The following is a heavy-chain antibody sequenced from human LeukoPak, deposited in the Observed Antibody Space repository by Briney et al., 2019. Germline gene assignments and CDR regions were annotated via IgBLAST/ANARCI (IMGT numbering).Heavy chain of an antibody. J-gene: IGHJ6*04. Sequence: PSETLSLTCAVSGGSISSNSYYWGWIRQPPGKGLEWIGSIYYSGSTYYNPSLKSRVTISVDTSKNQFSLKLSSVTAADTAVYYCARDYVMDVWGKGTTVTISS. V-gene: IGHV4-39*07. CDR3: ARDYVMDV. CDR2: IYYSGST. CDR1: GGSISSNSYY.